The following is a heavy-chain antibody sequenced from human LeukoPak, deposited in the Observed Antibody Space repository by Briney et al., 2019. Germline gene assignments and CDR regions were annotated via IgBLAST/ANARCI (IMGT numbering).Heavy chain of an antibody. CDR1: GFTFSSYA. CDR3: ATSSGWETLFDY. CDR2: ISGSGGST. Sequence: GGSLRLSCAASGFTFSSYAMSWVRQAPGKGLEWVSAISGSGGSTYYADSVKGRFTISRDNSKNTLYLQMNSLRAEDTAVYYCATSSGWETLFDYWGQGTLVTVSS. V-gene: IGHV3-23*01. D-gene: IGHD6-19*01. J-gene: IGHJ4*02.